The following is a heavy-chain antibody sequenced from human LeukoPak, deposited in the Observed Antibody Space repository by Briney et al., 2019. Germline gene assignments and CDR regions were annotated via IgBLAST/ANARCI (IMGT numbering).Heavy chain of an antibody. Sequence: PGRSLRLSCAASGFTFSSYAMHWVRQAPGKGLEWVAVISYDGSNKYYADSVKGRFTISRDNSKDTLYLQMNSLRAEDTALYFCAKGIRVIDKIYYYYFMDVWGKGTTVIFSS. V-gene: IGHV3-30*04. CDR2: ISYDGSNK. D-gene: IGHD2-21*01. J-gene: IGHJ6*03. CDR1: GFTFSSYA. CDR3: AKGIRVIDKIYYYYFMDV.